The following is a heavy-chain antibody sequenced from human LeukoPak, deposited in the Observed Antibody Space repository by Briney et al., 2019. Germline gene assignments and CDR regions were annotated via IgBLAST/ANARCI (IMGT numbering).Heavy chain of an antibody. V-gene: IGHV3-23*01. CDR2: ISGSGDNT. CDR1: GFTFSSYA. CDR3: AKGSYYDSSGSFYFDY. D-gene: IGHD3-22*01. J-gene: IGHJ4*02. Sequence: GGSLRLSCAASGFTFSSYAMSWVGQAPGKGLEWVSGISGSGDNTYYADSVKGRFTISRDSSKNTLYVQVNSLGTEDTAAYYCAKGSYYDSSGSFYFDYWGQGTLVTVSS.